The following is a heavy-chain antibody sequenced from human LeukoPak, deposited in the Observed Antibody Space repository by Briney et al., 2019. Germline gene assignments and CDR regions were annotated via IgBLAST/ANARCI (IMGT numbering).Heavy chain of an antibody. J-gene: IGHJ4*02. CDR1: GFTFSSYS. CDR2: ISISSSYI. V-gene: IGHV3-21*01. D-gene: IGHD2-21*02. Sequence: DPGGSLRLSCAASGFTFSSYSMNWVRRAPGKGLEWVSSISISSSYIYYAASVKGRFTISRDNAKNSLYLQMNSLRAEDTAVYYCARGLNCGGDCYSRKFYFDYWGQGSLVTVSS. CDR3: ARGLNCGGDCYSRKFYFDY.